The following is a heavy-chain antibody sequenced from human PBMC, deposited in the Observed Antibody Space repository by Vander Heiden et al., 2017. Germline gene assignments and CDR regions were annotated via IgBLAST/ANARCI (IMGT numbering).Heavy chain of an antibody. CDR1: GFTFSSYW. D-gene: IGHD3-10*01. J-gene: IGHJ5*02. V-gene: IGHV3-7*01. CDR2: IKQDGSEK. Sequence: EVQLVESGGGLVQPGGSLRLSCAASGFTFSSYWMSWGRQAPGKGLEWVANIKQDGSEKYYVDSVKGRFTISRDNAKNSLYLQMNSLRAEDTAVYYCARRVRGVISWFDPWGQGTLVTVSS. CDR3: ARRVRGVISWFDP.